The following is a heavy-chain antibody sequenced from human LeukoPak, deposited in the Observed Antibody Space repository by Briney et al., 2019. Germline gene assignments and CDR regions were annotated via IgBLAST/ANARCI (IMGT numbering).Heavy chain of an antibody. J-gene: IGHJ4*02. D-gene: IGHD6-19*01. Sequence: PGGSLRLSCTVSGFAFGSEAMSWVRQSPARGLEWVASISPGGGTTYYADFVKGRFTISRDNSKNTLYLQMNSLRAEDTAVYYCARDFYLYSSGWYEDYWGQGTLVTVSS. CDR1: GFAFGSEA. CDR3: ARDFYLYSSGWYEDY. V-gene: IGHV3-23*01. CDR2: ISPGGGTT.